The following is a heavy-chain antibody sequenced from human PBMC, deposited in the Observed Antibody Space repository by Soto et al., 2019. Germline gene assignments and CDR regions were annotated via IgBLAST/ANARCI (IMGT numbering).Heavy chain of an antibody. D-gene: IGHD1-26*01. CDR3: AHRQGGSYSWDYYYGMDV. Sequence: QITLKGSGPTLVKPTQTLTLTCTFSGFSLSTSGVGVGWIRQPPGKALEWLALIYRDDDKRYSPSLKSRLTITKDTSKNQVVLTMTNMDPVDTATYYCAHRQGGSYSWDYYYGMDVWGQGTTVTVSS. CDR1: GFSLSTSGVG. J-gene: IGHJ6*02. CDR2: IYRDDDK. V-gene: IGHV2-5*02.